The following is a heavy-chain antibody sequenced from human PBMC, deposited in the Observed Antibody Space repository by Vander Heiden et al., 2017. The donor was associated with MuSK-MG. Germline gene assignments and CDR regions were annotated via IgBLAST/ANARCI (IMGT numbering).Heavy chain of an antibody. Sequence: QVQLVESGGGVVQPGRSLRLSCAASGFTFSGYAMHWVRQAPGKGLEWVAVISYDGSNKYYADSVKGRFTISRDNSKNTLYLQMNSLRAEDTAVYYCARGYIVGAITGAFDIWGQGTMVTVSS. V-gene: IGHV3-30-3*01. CDR2: ISYDGSNK. D-gene: IGHD1-26*01. CDR1: GFTFSGYA. J-gene: IGHJ3*02. CDR3: ARGYIVGAITGAFDI.